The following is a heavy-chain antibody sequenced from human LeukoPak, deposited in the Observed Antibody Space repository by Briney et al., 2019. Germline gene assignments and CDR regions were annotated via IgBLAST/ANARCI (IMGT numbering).Heavy chain of an antibody. CDR3: ARDSIGITTYDSYFDY. D-gene: IGHD3-22*01. CDR2: IYSGGST. V-gene: IGHV3-66*01. J-gene: IGHJ4*02. CDR1: EFSVGSNY. Sequence: PGGSLRLSCAASEFSVGSNYMTWVRQAPGKGLEWVSLIYSGGSTYYADSVKGRFTISRDNSKNTLYLQMNSLRAEDTAVYYCARDSIGITTYDSYFDYLGQGTLVTVSS.